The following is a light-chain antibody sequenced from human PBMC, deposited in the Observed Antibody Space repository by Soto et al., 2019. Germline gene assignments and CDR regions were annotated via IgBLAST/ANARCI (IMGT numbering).Light chain of an antibody. J-gene: IGKJ5*01. CDR1: QSFSGY. V-gene: IGKV3-11*01. Sequence: DILLTRSPATLSLSPGERATLSCRASQSFSGYLAWYQQKPGQAPRLLIYDASKRATGIPARFSGRGSGTDFTLTISSLEPEDFAVYYCQQRSNWPPVITFGQGTRLEIK. CDR3: QQRSNWPPVIT. CDR2: DAS.